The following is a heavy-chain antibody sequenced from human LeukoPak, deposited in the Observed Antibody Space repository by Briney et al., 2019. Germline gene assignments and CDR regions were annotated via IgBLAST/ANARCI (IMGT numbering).Heavy chain of an antibody. CDR2: INHSGST. Sequence: SETLSLTCAVYGGSFSGYYWSWIRQPPGKGLEWIGEINHSGSTNYNPSLKSRVTISVDTSKNQFSLKLSSVTAADTAVYYCARAGFTIFGSIDYWGQGTLVAVSS. J-gene: IGHJ4*02. CDR1: GGSFSGYY. V-gene: IGHV4-34*01. CDR3: ARAGFTIFGSIDY. D-gene: IGHD3-3*01.